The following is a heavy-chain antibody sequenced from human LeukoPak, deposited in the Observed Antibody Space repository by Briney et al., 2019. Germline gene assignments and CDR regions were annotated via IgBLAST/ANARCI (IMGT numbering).Heavy chain of an antibody. D-gene: IGHD2-8*01. CDR1: GFTFNTYA. Sequence: LAGGSLRLSCAASGFTFNTYAMNWVRQAPGKGLEWLSVIIGNGGDIDYADSVKGRFTISRDNSKKTLYLQMNSLRAEDTAVYYCAKDRIPDGMYSIDFWGQGTLVTVSS. V-gene: IGHV3-23*01. CDR3: AKDRIPDGMYSIDF. CDR2: IIGNGGDI. J-gene: IGHJ4*02.